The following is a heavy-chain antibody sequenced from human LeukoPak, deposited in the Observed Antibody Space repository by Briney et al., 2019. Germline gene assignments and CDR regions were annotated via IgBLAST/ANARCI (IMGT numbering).Heavy chain of an antibody. CDR1: GFTVSSYW. CDR3: ARNQRRLDY. V-gene: IGHV3-7*01. J-gene: IGHJ4*02. CDR2: IKQDGSEK. Sequence: GGSLSLSCAAAGFTVSSYWISWVRQAPGKGLELVANIKQDGSEKYYVDSVKGRLTLSRDTAKNSLYLQMNSLRAEDTAVYYCARNQRRLDYWGQGTLVTVSS. D-gene: IGHD1-14*01.